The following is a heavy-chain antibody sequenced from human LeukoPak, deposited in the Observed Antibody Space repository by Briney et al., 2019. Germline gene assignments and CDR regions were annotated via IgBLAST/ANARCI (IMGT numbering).Heavy chain of an antibody. J-gene: IGHJ4*02. CDR3: AKGYSSGWYDFEVDY. V-gene: IGHV3-30*04. CDR1: GFTFSSYA. D-gene: IGHD6-19*01. Sequence: PGGSLRLSCAASGFTFSSYAMHWVRQAPGKGLEWVAVISYDGSNKYYADSVKGRFTISRDNSKNTLYLQMNSLRAEDTAVYYCAKGYSSGWYDFEVDYWGQGTLVTVSS. CDR2: ISYDGSNK.